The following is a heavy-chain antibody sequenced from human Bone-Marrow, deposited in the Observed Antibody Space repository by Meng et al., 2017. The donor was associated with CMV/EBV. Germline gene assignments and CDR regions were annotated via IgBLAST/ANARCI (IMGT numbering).Heavy chain of an antibody. Sequence: GESLKISCGASGFPFTTYWMTWVRQAPGKGLEWVANINQAGNERYYVDSVRGRFTISRDNAKNSLYLQMNSLRAEDTAVYYCASNSGRLSRFDPWGQGTLVTVSS. CDR1: GFPFTTYW. CDR2: INQAGNER. CDR3: ASNSGRLSRFDP. V-gene: IGHV3-7*01. D-gene: IGHD6-19*01. J-gene: IGHJ5*02.